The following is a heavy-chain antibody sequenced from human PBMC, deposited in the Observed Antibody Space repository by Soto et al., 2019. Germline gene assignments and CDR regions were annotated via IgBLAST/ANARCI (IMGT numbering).Heavy chain of an antibody. Sequence: EVQLVESGGGLVKPGGSLRLSCAASGFTFSKAWMSWVRQAPGKGLEWVGHIKSKIDGGATDYAAPVKGRFSISRDDSKNTLNLQMNNLEIEDTALYYCTTERRYYYDSGGYWGQGTLVTVSS. CDR1: GFTFSKAW. V-gene: IGHV3-15*05. CDR3: TTERRYYYDSGGY. J-gene: IGHJ4*02. CDR2: IKSKIDGGAT. D-gene: IGHD3-22*01.